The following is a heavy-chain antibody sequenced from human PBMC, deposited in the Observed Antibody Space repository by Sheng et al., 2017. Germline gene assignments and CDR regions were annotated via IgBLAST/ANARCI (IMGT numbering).Heavy chain of an antibody. CDR1: GGSFNSYG. V-gene: IGHV1-69*13. CDR3: ARSPHLDY. J-gene: IGHJ4*02. Sequence: QVQLVQSGAEVKKPGSSVKVSCKAGGSFNSYGINWVRQAPGQGLEWMGGIIPLFHTAHYAQNFRGRVTITADESTGTAFMELSTLKSDDTAVYYCARSPHLDYWGQGTLVLVSS. CDR2: IIPLFHTA.